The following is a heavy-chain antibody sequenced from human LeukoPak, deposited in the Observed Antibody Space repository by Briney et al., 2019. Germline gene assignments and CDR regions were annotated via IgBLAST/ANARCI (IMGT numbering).Heavy chain of an antibody. CDR2: IWYDGSHK. J-gene: IGHJ4*02. CDR1: GFTFSSYG. V-gene: IGHV3-33*03. D-gene: IGHD1-26*01. CDR3: AKDVGKWESLHFFDY. Sequence: PGGSLRLSCAASGFTFSSYGMHWVRQAPGKGLEWVAVIWYDGSHKYYADSVKGRFTISRDDSRNTLYLQMNSLRGDDTAVYYCAKDVGKWESLHFFDYWGQGTLVTVSS.